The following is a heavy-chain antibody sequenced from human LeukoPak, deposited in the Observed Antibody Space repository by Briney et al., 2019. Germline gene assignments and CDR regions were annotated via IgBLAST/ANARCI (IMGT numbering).Heavy chain of an antibody. Sequence: SETPSLTCTVSGGSISSSSYYWGWIRQPPGKGLEWIGSIYYSGSTYYHPSLKSRVTISVDTSKNQFSLKLSSVTAADTAVYYCARGGLWFGELSIDYWGQGTLVTVSS. CDR2: IYYSGST. J-gene: IGHJ4*02. CDR3: ARGGLWFGELSIDY. CDR1: GGSISSSSYY. V-gene: IGHV4-39*07. D-gene: IGHD3-10*01.